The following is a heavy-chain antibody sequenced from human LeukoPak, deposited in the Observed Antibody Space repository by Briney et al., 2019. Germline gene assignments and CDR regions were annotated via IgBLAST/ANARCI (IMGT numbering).Heavy chain of an antibody. V-gene: IGHV3-7*01. D-gene: IGHD3-10*01. CDR1: GFIFSDYW. Sequence: GGSLRLSCAASGFIFSDYWMNCVRQVPGKGLQWVANINEDGSVQDYVDSVRGRFTISRDNAMNTLYLQMNSLTSEDTAIYYCASRESSMARSHWGRANLVTVS. CDR2: INEDGSVQ. J-gene: IGHJ4*02. CDR3: ASRESSMARSH.